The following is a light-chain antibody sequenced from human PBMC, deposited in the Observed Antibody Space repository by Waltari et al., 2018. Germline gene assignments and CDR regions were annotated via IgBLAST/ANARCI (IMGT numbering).Light chain of an antibody. Sequence: QSALTQPASVSGSPGQSITISCTGTSSDVGTYNLVSWYQQHPGEAPKLLIYEATKRPSGVSNRFSASKSGNTASLTISGLQVEDEADYYCCSYATSGTLYVFGTGTKV. CDR3: CSYATSGTLYV. J-gene: IGLJ1*01. CDR1: SSDVGTYNL. CDR2: EAT. V-gene: IGLV2-23*01.